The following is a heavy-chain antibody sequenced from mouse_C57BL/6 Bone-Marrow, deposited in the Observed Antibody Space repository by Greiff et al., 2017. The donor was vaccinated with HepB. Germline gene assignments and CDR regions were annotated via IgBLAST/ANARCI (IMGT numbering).Heavy chain of an antibody. J-gene: IGHJ3*01. V-gene: IGHV5-17*01. CDR3: ARDGLRRGFAY. Sequence: EVQVVESGGGLVKPGGSLKLSCAASGFTFSDYGMHWVRQAPEKGLEWVAYISSGSSTIYYADTVKGRFTISRDNAKNTLFLQMTSLRSEDTAMYYCARDGLRRGFAYWGQGTLVTVSA. CDR1: GFTFSDYG. D-gene: IGHD2-4*01. CDR2: ISSGSSTI.